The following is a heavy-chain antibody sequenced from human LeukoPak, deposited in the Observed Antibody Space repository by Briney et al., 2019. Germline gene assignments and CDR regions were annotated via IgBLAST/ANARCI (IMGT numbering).Heavy chain of an antibody. Sequence: PGRSLRLSCAASGFTFSNYAMRWVRQAPGKGLEWVALISHDGSSEYYGDSMKGRFTISRDNSRNTFYLQMNSLRAEDTAVYYCASRFEWLSSFDYWGQGTLVTVSS. CDR2: ISHDGSSE. J-gene: IGHJ4*02. CDR1: GFTFSNYA. V-gene: IGHV3-30*03. CDR3: ASRFEWLSSFDY. D-gene: IGHD3-3*01.